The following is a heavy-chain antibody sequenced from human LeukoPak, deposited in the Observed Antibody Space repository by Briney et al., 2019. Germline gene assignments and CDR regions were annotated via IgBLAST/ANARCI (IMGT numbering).Heavy chain of an antibody. V-gene: IGHV3-23*01. CDR2: ISESGDTP. CDR3: ARGSGSYGEGGFDS. J-gene: IGHJ4*02. D-gene: IGHD1-26*01. Sequence: ASVKVSCKASGFTFSSYAMSWVRQAPGKGLKWVSSISESGDTPYYADSVKGLFTISRDKSNNTLYLQMNSLRTEDTAIYYCARGSGSYGEGGFDSWGQGTLVTVSS. CDR1: GFTFSSYA.